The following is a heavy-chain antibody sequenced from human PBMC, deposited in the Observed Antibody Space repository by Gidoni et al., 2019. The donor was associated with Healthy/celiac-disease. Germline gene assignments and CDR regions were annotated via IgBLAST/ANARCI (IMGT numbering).Heavy chain of an antibody. Sequence: QVQLVESGGGVVQHGRSLRLSCAASGFTFSSYGMHWVRQAPGKGLEWVAVIWYDGSNKYYADSVKGRFTISRDNSKNTLYLQMNSLRAEDTAVYYCAREGSSQNWYFDLWGRGTLVTVSS. J-gene: IGHJ2*01. CDR1: GFTFSSYG. CDR3: AREGSSQNWYFDL. CDR2: IWYDGSNK. D-gene: IGHD6-13*01. V-gene: IGHV3-33*01.